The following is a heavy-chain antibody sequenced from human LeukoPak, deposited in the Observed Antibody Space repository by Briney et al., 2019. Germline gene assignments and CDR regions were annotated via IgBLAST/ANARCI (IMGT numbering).Heavy chain of an antibody. CDR1: AGSFSGYY. D-gene: IGHD5-18*01. J-gene: IGHJ4*02. Sequence: SETLSLTCAVYAGSFSGYYWSWIRQPPGKGLEWSGEINHSGSTNYNPSLKSRVTVSVDTSKNQFSLKLNSVTAADTAVYYCARKGYSYGYFNYWGQGTLVTVSS. V-gene: IGHV4-34*01. CDR3: ARKGYSYGYFNY. CDR2: INHSGST.